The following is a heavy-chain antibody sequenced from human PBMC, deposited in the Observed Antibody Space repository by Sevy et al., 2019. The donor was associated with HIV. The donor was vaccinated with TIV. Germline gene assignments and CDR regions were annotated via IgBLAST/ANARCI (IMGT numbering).Heavy chain of an antibody. CDR2: IYHSGST. V-gene: IGHV4-4*02. Sequence: SETLSLTCAVSGGSISSSNWWSWVRQPPGKGLEWIGEIYHSGSTNYNPSLKSRVTISVDKSKNQFSLKLSSVTAADTAVYYCAKMYSSSWYFDYWGQGTLVTVSS. CDR1: GGSISSSNW. J-gene: IGHJ4*02. CDR3: AKMYSSSWYFDY. D-gene: IGHD6-13*01.